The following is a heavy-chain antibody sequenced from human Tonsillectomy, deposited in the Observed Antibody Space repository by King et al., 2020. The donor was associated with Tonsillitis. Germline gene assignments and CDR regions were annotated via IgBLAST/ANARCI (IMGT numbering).Heavy chain of an antibody. CDR3: ARDPRCGSDCYTLDF. CDR2: INQDGSKT. CDR1: GFSFNSDW. J-gene: IGHJ4*02. V-gene: IGHV3-7*03. Sequence: EVQLVESGGGLVQPGGSLILSCAASGFSFNSDWMSWVRQAPGKGLEWVADINQDGSKTYYVASVRGRFTISRDNAKNSVYLQMYSLRAEDTAVYYCARDPRCGSDCYTLDFWGQGTLVTVSS. D-gene: IGHD2-2*02.